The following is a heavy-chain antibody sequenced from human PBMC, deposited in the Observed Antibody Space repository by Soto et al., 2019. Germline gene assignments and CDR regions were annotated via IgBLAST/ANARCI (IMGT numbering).Heavy chain of an antibody. V-gene: IGHV3-30-3*01. CDR2: ISYDGSNK. CDR1: GFTFSSYA. J-gene: IGHJ6*02. CDR3: ASRSSGWYALPYYYYGMDV. D-gene: IGHD6-19*01. Sequence: QVQLVESGGGVVQPGRSLRLSCAASGFTFSSYAMHWVRQAPGKGLEWVAVISYDGSNKYYADSVKGRFTISRDNYKNTLYLQMNSLRAEDTAVYYCASRSSGWYALPYYYYGMDVWGQGTTVTVSS.